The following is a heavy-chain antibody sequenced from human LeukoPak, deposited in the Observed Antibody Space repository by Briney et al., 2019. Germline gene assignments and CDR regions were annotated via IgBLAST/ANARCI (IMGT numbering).Heavy chain of an antibody. Sequence: KSSQTLSLTCAVSGGSISSGGYSWSWIRQPPGKGLEWIGYIYHSGSTYYNPSLKSRVTISVDRSKNQFSLKLSPVTAADTAVYYCARSRGLNWFDPWGQGTLVTVSS. CDR1: GGSISSGGYS. V-gene: IGHV4-30-2*01. CDR2: IYHSGST. J-gene: IGHJ5*02. CDR3: ARSRGLNWFDP.